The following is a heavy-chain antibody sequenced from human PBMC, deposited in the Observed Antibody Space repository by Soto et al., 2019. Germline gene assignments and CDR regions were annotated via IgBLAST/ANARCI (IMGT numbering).Heavy chain of an antibody. CDR3: ARIRSESSGLDY. Sequence: NPGGSLRLSCAASGFTFSDYYMSWIRQAPGKGLEWVSYISSSSSYTNYADSVKGRFTISRDNAKNSLYLQMNSLRAEDTAVYYCARIRSESSGLDYWGQGTLVTVS. D-gene: IGHD3-22*01. V-gene: IGHV3-11*06. J-gene: IGHJ4*02. CDR2: ISSSSSYT. CDR1: GFTFSDYY.